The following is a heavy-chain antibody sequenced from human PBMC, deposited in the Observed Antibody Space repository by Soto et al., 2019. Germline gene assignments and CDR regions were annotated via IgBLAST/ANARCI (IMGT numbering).Heavy chain of an antibody. J-gene: IGHJ4*02. Sequence: ASVKVSCKASGFTFSDYGFSWVRQAPGRGLEWMGWISAFNGETNYTQKSEGRVALTTDAATATAYVELTSLTVDDTAVYYCVRDQQWLLPVPLNFDYWGQGTVVTVSS. CDR2: ISAFNGET. CDR3: VRDQQWLLPVPLNFDY. CDR1: GFTFSDYG. V-gene: IGHV1-18*01. D-gene: IGHD6-19*01.